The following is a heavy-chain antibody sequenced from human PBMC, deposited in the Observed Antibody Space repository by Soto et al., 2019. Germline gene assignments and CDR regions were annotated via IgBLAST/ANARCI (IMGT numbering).Heavy chain of an antibody. CDR2: INHSGST. J-gene: IGHJ4*02. D-gene: IGHD2-8*02. CDR3: ARDKITGLFDY. V-gene: IGHV4-34*01. CDR1: GGSFSGYY. Sequence: QVQLQQWGAGLLKPSETLSLTCAVYGGSFSGYYWTWIRQPPGTGLEWIGEINHSGSTNYNPSLKSRVAISVDTSKNQFSLMLTSVTAADSAVYYCARDKITGLFDYGGQGTLVTVSS.